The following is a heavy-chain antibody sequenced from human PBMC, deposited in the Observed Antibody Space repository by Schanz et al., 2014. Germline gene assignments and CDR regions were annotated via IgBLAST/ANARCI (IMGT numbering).Heavy chain of an antibody. J-gene: IGHJ6*02. D-gene: IGHD3-3*01. CDR1: GFTFSDYY. CDR3: ARFLARYQYYGVDV. Sequence: QAQLVESGGGVVQPGRSLRLSCVASGFTFSDYYMAWIRQAPGKGLEWVSHISGSSIHKNYADSVKGRFSISRDNGETSVYLQINSLRVEDTAVYYCARFLARYQYYGVDVWGQGTTVIVSS. CDR2: ISGSSIHK. V-gene: IGHV3-11*05.